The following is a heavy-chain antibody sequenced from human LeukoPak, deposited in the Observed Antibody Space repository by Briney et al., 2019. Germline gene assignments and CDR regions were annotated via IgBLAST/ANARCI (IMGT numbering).Heavy chain of an antibody. CDR2: IIPIFGTA. CDR1: GYTYTDYY. D-gene: IGHD5-18*01. CDR3: ARVNVDTAMVSHYYYGMDV. J-gene: IGHJ6*02. V-gene: IGHV1-69*13. Sequence: ASVKVSCKASGYTYTDYYLHWVRQAPGQGLEWMGEIIPIFGTANYAQKFQGRVTITADESTSTAYMELSSLRSEDTAVYYCARVNVDTAMVSHYYYGMDVWGQGTTVTVSS.